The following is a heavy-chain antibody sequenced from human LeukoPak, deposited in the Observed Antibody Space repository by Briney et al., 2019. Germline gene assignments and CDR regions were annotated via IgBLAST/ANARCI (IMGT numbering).Heavy chain of an antibody. CDR2: VSNGGST. CDR1: GGSVSTSTHY. D-gene: IGHD2-21*01. Sequence: SETLSLTCTVSGGSVSTSTHYWGWNRHPPGKGLEWIGSVSNGGSTSYNPSLTSRISISVDTSKNQFSLKLNSVTAADTALYYCARSDHSHFVNWFDSWGQGILVAVSS. CDR3: ARSDHSHFVNWFDS. J-gene: IGHJ5*01. V-gene: IGHV4-39*01.